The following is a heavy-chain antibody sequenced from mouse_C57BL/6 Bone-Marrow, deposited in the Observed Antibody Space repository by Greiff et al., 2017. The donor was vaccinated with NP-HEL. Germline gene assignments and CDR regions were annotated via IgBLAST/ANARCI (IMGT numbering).Heavy chain of an antibody. V-gene: IGHV1-4*01. CDR2: INPSSGYT. CDR1: GYTFTSYT. Sequence: QVQLKQSGAELARPGASVKMSCKASGYTFTSYTMHWVKQRPGQGLEWIGYINPSSGYTKYNQKFKDKATLTADKSSSTAYMQLSSLTSEDSAVYYCARILTGGFAYWGQGTLVTVSA. J-gene: IGHJ3*01. D-gene: IGHD4-1*01. CDR3: ARILTGGFAY.